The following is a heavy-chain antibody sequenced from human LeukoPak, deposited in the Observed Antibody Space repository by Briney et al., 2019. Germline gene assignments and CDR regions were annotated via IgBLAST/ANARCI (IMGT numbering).Heavy chain of an antibody. CDR1: GYTFTSYG. D-gene: IGHD6-19*01. CDR3: ARDSSSAVAGTLWFDP. J-gene: IGHJ5*02. V-gene: IGHV1-18*01. CDR2: ISAYNGNT. Sequence: GASVKVSCKASGYTFTSYGISWVRQAPGQGLEWMGWISAYNGNTNYAQKLQGRVTMTTDTSTSTAYMELRSLRSDDTAVYYCARDSSSAVAGTLWFDPWGQGTLVTVSS.